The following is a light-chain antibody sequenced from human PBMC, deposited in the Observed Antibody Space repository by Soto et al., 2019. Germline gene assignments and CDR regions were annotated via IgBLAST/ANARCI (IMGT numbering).Light chain of an antibody. CDR2: GAS. CDR1: QSIRSY. J-gene: IGKJ2*01. V-gene: IGKV1-39*01. Sequence: DIQMTQSPSSLSASVGDRVTITCRASQSIRSYLNWYHQKPGKTPQLLIYGASNLQSVAPSRFTGSGSWTHFTLTISSLQPEDFATYYCQQSYTTPYTFGQGTKLEIK. CDR3: QQSYTTPYT.